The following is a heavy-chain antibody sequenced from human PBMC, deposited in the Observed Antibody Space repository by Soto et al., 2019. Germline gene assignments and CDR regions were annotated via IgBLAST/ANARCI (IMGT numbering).Heavy chain of an antibody. V-gene: IGHV3-33*01. J-gene: IGHJ6*02. CDR2: IWYDGSNK. Sequence: QVPLVESGGGVVQPGTSLRLSCTTSGFTFSNHAMHWVRQAPGKGLEWVAQIWYDGSNKYYADSVKGRFTISRDNSRNMVYVQTNSLRVEDTAVYYCARDGQQLAPYALDVWGQGTSVTVSS. CDR1: GFTFSNHA. CDR3: ARDGQQLAPYALDV. D-gene: IGHD6-13*01.